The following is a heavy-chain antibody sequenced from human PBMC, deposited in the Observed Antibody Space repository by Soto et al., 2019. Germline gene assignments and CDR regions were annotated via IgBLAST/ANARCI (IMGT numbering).Heavy chain of an antibody. CDR1: GDSISNLDYF. D-gene: IGHD7-27*01. Sequence: SETLSLTCSVSGDSISNLDYFWAWIRQPPGQALEYIGYIYKSATTYYNPSFESRVAISVDTSKSQFSLNVTSVTAADTAVYFCARGRYCLTGRCFPNWFDSWGQGALVTV. V-gene: IGHV4-30-4*01. CDR3: ARGRYCLTGRCFPNWFDS. CDR2: IYKSATT. J-gene: IGHJ5*01.